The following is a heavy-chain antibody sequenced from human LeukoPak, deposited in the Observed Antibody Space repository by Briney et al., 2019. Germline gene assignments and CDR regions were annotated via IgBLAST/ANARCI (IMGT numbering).Heavy chain of an antibody. CDR3: ARLYCSGGSCYSRRRGYFDY. V-gene: IGHV4-34*01. D-gene: IGHD2-15*01. Sequence: SETLSLTCTVSGGSISSYYWSWIRQPPGKGLEWIGEINHSGSTNYNPSLKSRVTISVDTSKNQFSLKLSSVTAADTAVYYCARLYCSGGSCYSRRRGYFDYWGQGTLVTVSS. CDR1: GGSISSYY. J-gene: IGHJ4*02. CDR2: INHSGST.